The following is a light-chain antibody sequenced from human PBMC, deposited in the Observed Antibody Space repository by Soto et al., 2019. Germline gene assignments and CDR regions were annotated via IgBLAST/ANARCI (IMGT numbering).Light chain of an antibody. J-gene: IGLJ2*01. CDR3: ASFTRSVTVV. CDR2: DVN. V-gene: IGLV2-14*03. CDR1: SSDVGGYNY. Sequence: QSALTQPASVSGSPGQSITISCAGTSSDVGGYNYVSWYQQHPGKVPRLIISDVNKRPSGVSDRFSGSKSGNTASLTISGLQAEDEADYYCASFTRSVTVVFGGGTKDTVL.